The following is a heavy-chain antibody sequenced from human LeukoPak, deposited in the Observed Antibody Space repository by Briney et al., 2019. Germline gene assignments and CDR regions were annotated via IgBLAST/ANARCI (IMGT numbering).Heavy chain of an antibody. V-gene: IGHV3-64D*06. CDR3: LKNSGYEDFDY. D-gene: IGHD5-12*01. CDR1: GFTFSSYT. CDR2: IRDNGDST. J-gene: IGHJ4*02. Sequence: GGSLRLSCSASGFTFSSYTMHWVSQAPGKGLEYVSAIRDNGDSTFYADSVKGRFTISRDNSKNTLYLQMSSLRAEDTAVYYCLKNSGYEDFDYWGQGTLVTVSS.